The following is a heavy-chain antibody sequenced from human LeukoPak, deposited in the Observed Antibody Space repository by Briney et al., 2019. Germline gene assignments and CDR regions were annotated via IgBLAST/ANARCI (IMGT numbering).Heavy chain of an antibody. Sequence: GGSLRLSCAASGFTFSNAWMSWVRQAPGKGLEWVGRIKSKTDGGTTDYAAPVKGRFTISRDDSKNTLYLQMNSLKTEDTAVYYCTTETQWNWNYVVSDYWGQGTLVTVSS. D-gene: IGHD1-7*01. CDR2: IKSKTDGGTT. CDR3: TTETQWNWNYVVSDY. J-gene: IGHJ4*02. CDR1: GFTFSNAW. V-gene: IGHV3-15*01.